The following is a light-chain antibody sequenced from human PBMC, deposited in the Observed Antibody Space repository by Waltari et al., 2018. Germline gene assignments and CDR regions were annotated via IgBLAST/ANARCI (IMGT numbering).Light chain of an antibody. CDR2: KAS. V-gene: IGKV1-5*03. J-gene: IGKJ1*01. CDR1: QTISK. CDR3: QDYTWYWT. Sequence: DAQMTQSPSSLSASVGDRVTIPCRASQTISKLAWYPQKPGKAPKPLISKASNLESGVQERFSGSGSGTEFTLTISSLQPDDCATYHGQDYTWYWTFGQGTKVDI.